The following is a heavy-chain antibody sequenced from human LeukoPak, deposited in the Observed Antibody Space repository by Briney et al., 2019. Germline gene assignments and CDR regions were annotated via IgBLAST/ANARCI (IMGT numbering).Heavy chain of an antibody. Sequence: GGALRLSCAASGLTFSSYWMSWVRQAPGKGLEWVANIKEDGSETYYLDSVKGRFTISRDNAKNSLYLQMSGLRAEDTAVYYCARVDGSSSCPDYWGQGILVTVSS. CDR1: GLTFSSYW. V-gene: IGHV3-7*01. D-gene: IGHD6-13*01. CDR3: ARVDGSSSCPDY. CDR2: IKEDGSET. J-gene: IGHJ4*02.